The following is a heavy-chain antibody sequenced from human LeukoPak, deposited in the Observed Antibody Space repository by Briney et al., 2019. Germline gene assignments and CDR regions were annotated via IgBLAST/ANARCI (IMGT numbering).Heavy chain of an antibody. J-gene: IGHJ4*02. D-gene: IGHD5-18*01. Sequence: SETLSLTCSVSGSHYWSWIRQPPGKGLEWIGYISYSGSTNYNPSLKSRVTISVDTSKNQFSLKLSSVTAADTAVYYCARHGGYSNGYARYFDYWGQGTQVTVSS. CDR3: ARHGGYSNGYARYFDY. CDR2: ISYSGST. CDR1: GSHY. V-gene: IGHV4-59*08.